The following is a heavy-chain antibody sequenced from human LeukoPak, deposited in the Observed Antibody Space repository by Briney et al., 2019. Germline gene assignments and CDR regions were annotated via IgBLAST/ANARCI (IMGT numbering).Heavy chain of an antibody. CDR1: GYSISSGYY. V-gene: IGHV4-38-2*02. CDR3: ARRRRYFDY. CDR2: IYHSGST. J-gene: IGHJ4*02. Sequence: SETLFLTCTVSGYSISSGYYWGWIRQPPGKGLEWIGSIYHSGSTYYNPSLKSRVTISVDTSKNQFSLKLSSVTAADTAVYYCARRRRYFDYWGQGTLVTVSS.